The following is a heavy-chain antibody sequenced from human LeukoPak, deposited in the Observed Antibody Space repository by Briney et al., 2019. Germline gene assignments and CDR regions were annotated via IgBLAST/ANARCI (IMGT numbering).Heavy chain of an antibody. CDR2: IIPIFGTA. Sequence: GASVKVSCKASGGTFSSYAISWVRQAPGQGLEWMGRIIPIFGTANYAQKFQGRVTITTDESTSTAYMELSSLRSEDTAVYYCARDRSGSYTPEDYFDYWGQGTLVTVSS. D-gene: IGHD1-26*01. J-gene: IGHJ4*02. V-gene: IGHV1-69*05. CDR1: GGTFSSYA. CDR3: ARDRSGSYTPEDYFDY.